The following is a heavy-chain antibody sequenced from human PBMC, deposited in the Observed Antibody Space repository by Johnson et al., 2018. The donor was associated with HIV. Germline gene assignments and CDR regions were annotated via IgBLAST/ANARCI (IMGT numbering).Heavy chain of an antibody. J-gene: IGHJ3*02. CDR3: AKTGGGAALDS. CDR2: LWYDGTTA. V-gene: IGHV3-33*03. D-gene: IGHD3-16*01. Sequence: QVQLVESGGGVVQPGRSLRLSCAVSQFTFGRYGMYWVRQAPGKGLEWVAILWYDGTTAFYADSVKGRFTISRDTSKKMLYLQMNSLRVDDTAVYYCAKTGGGAALDSWGQGTMVTVSS. CDR1: QFTFGRYG.